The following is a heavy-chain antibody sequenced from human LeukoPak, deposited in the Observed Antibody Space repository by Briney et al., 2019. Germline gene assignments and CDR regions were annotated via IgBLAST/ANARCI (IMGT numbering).Heavy chain of an antibody. CDR1: GSTVTSYE. CDR2: FNSSGITI. Sequence: PGGSRRLSWAASGSTVTSYEMKWVRQAPGDVLGWVSYFNSSGITIYYAATVKGRFTISRDNAKNPLYLQMNSRRAEDTAVYYCATTPRSGRVPFDNWGQGTPVTASS. CDR3: ATTPRSGRVPFDN. J-gene: IGHJ4*02. D-gene: IGHD6-19*01. V-gene: IGHV3-48*03.